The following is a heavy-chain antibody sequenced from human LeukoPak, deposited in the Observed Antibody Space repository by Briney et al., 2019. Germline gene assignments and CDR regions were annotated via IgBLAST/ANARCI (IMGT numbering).Heavy chain of an antibody. V-gene: IGHV3-11*06. CDR2: ISTSGRYT. D-gene: IGHD3-22*01. CDR1: GFTFSDYY. J-gene: IGHJ4*02. CDR3: ARVASITMICDF. Sequence: GGSLRLSCAASGFTFSDYYMSWIRQAPGKGLEWVSYISTSGRYTNYTDSVKGRFTISRDNAKNSLFLQMNSLRAEDTAVYYCARVASITMICDFWGQGTLVAVSS.